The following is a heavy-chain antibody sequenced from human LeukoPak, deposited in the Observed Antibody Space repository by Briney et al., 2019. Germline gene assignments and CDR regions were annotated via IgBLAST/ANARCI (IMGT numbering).Heavy chain of an antibody. Sequence: ASVKVSCKASGGTFTSYAISWVRQAPGQGLEWMGGIIPNFGTANYAQKFQGRVTITAEESTSTAYMELSSLRSEDTAVYYCARPGEVDTAMVTFHYWGQGTLVTVSS. CDR1: GGTFTSYA. CDR3: ARPGEVDTAMVTFHY. V-gene: IGHV1-69*13. CDR2: IIPNFGTA. J-gene: IGHJ4*02. D-gene: IGHD5-18*01.